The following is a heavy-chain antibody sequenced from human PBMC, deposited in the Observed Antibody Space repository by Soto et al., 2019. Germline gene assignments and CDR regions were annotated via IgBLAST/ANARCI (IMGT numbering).Heavy chain of an antibody. CDR1: GFTCDDYA. CDR3: ATDIVVVPAYYFDY. D-gene: IGHD2-2*01. Sequence: EVQLVESGGGLVQPGRSLRLSCAASGFTCDDYAMHWVRQAPGKGLEWVSGISWNSGSIGYADSVKGRFTISRDNAKNSLYLQMNSLRAADTALYYCATDIVVVPAYYFDYWGQGTLVTVSS. V-gene: IGHV3-9*01. CDR2: ISWNSGSI. J-gene: IGHJ4*02.